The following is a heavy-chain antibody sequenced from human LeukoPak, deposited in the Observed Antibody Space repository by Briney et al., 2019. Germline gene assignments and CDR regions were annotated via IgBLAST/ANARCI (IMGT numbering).Heavy chain of an antibody. Sequence: GGSLRLSCAASGFTFSGSAMHWVRQASGKGLEWVGRIRSKANSYATAYAASVKGRFTISRDDSKNTAYLQMNSLKTEDTAVYYCTRVKVGATNALDYWGQGTLVTVSS. V-gene: IGHV3-73*01. CDR3: TRVKVGATNALDY. D-gene: IGHD1-26*01. CDR1: GFTFSGSA. J-gene: IGHJ4*02. CDR2: IRSKANSYAT.